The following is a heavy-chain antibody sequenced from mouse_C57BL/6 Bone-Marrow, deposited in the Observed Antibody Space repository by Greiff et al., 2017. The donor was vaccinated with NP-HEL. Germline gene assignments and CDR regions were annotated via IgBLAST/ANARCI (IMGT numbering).Heavy chain of an antibody. V-gene: IGHV3-6*01. CDR3: ANVPRGEGYYYAMDY. Sequence: ESGPGLVKPSQSLSLTCSVTGYSITSGYYWNWIRQFPGNKLEWMGYISYDGSNNYNPSLKNRISITRDTSKNQFFLKLNSVTTEDTATYYCANVPRGEGYYYAMDYWGQGTSVTVSS. CDR1: GYSITSGYY. J-gene: IGHJ4*01. CDR2: ISYDGSN.